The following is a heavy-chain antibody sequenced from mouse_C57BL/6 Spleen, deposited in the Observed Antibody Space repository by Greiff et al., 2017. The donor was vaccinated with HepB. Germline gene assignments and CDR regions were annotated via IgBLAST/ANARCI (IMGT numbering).Heavy chain of an antibody. J-gene: IGHJ1*03. D-gene: IGHD2-4*01. CDR1: GFSLTSYG. CDR3: ARNPIYYDYGYFDV. CDR2: IWSGGST. Sequence: QVHVKQSGPGLVQPSQSLSITCTVSGFSLTSYGVHWVRQSPGKGLEWLGVIWSGGSTDYNAAFISRLSISKDNSKSQVFFKMNSLQADDTAIYYCARNPIYYDYGYFDVWGTGTTVTVSS. V-gene: IGHV2-2*01.